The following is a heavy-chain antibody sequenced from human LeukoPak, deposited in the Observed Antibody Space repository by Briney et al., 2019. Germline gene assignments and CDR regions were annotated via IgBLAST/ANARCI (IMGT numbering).Heavy chain of an antibody. CDR3: AKDPNGDYVGAFDS. Sequence: GGSLRLSCTASAFSFSSYAMTWLRQAPGKGLEWVSGIHGSGGVTYYADSVKGRFTISRDNSKNTLYLQMNSLRVEDTAVYYCAKDPNGDYVGAFDSWGQGTMVTVS. D-gene: IGHD4-17*01. J-gene: IGHJ3*02. CDR1: AFSFSSYA. V-gene: IGHV3-23*01. CDR2: IHGSGGVT.